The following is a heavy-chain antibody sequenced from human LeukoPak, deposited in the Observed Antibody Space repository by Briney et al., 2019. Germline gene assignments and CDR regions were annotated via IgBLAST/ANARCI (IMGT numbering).Heavy chain of an antibody. D-gene: IGHD4-17*01. CDR2: ISYDGSNK. CDR1: GFTFSSYA. V-gene: IGHV3-30*04. CDR3: ARAQGEYGDYFDY. Sequence: PGGSLRLSCAASGFTFSSYAMHWARQAPGKGLEWVAVISYDGSNKYYADSVKGRFTISRDNSKNTLYLQMNSLRAEDTAVYYCARAQGEYGDYFDYWGQGTLVTVSS. J-gene: IGHJ4*02.